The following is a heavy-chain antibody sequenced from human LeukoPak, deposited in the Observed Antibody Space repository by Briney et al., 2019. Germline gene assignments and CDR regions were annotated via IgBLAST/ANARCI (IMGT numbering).Heavy chain of an antibody. CDR2: MHPNGGGT. Sequence: ASVKVSCTASGYTLTGYYMHWVRQAPGQGLEWMGWMHPNGGGTNYAQTFQGWVTMTRDTSISTAFMELSRLRSDDTAVYYCFAYDSDTSLDYWGQGTLVSVSS. V-gene: IGHV1-2*04. CDR3: FAYDSDTSLDY. D-gene: IGHD3-22*01. CDR1: GYTLTGYY. J-gene: IGHJ4*02.